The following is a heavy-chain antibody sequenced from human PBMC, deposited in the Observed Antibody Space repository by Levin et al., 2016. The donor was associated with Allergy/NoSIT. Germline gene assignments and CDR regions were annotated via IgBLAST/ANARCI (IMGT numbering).Heavy chain of an antibody. Sequence: WVRQAPGQGLECMGMINPSGTSTTYAQKFQGRVTMTRDTSTSTVYMDLSSLRSEDTAVYYCARANSGNYYYFDYWGQGTLVTVSS. CDR3: ARANSGNYYYFDY. V-gene: IGHV1-46*01. J-gene: IGHJ4*02. D-gene: IGHD1-26*01. CDR2: INPSGTST.